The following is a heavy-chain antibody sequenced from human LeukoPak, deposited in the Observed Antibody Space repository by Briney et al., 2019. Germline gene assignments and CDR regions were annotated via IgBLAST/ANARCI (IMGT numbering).Heavy chain of an antibody. Sequence: SETLSLTCAVYGGSFSGYYWSWIRQPPGKGLEWIGEIDHSGSTNYNPSLKSRVTISVDTSKNQFSLKLSSVTAADTAVYYCARHGGIVGAIPFDYWGQGTLVTVSS. D-gene: IGHD1-26*01. CDR3: ARHGGIVGAIPFDY. CDR1: GGSFSGYY. CDR2: IDHSGST. V-gene: IGHV4-34*01. J-gene: IGHJ4*02.